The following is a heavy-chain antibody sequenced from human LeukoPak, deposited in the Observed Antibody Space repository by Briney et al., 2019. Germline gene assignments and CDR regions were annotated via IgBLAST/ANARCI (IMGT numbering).Heavy chain of an antibody. J-gene: IGHJ6*02. CDR3: ARDQGIVVVPAAILSPYYYYGMDV. CDR1: GYTFTSYG. V-gene: IGHV1-18*01. D-gene: IGHD2-2*02. CDR2: ISAYNGNT. Sequence: ASVKVSCKASGYTFTSYGISWVRQAPGQGLEWMGWISAYNGNTNYAQKLQGRVTMTTDTSTSTAYMELSSLRSEDTAVYYCARDQGIVVVPAAILSPYYYYGMDVWGQGTTVTVSS.